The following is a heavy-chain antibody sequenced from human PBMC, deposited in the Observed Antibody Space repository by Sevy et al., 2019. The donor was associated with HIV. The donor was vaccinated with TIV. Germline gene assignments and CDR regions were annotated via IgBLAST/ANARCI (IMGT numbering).Heavy chain of an antibody. D-gene: IGHD2-2*01. Sequence: SETLSLTCSVSGGSISSGDYYWTWMRQSPGKGLEWIGYIYYSGITYYNPSLKSRVIISIDTVKNQFSLKLSSVTAAKPAVYYRARFFNRSSPHNWFDPWGQGTLVTVSS. CDR3: ARFFNRSSPHNWFDP. J-gene: IGHJ5*02. CDR1: GGSISSGDYY. CDR2: IYYSGIT. V-gene: IGHV4-30-4*01.